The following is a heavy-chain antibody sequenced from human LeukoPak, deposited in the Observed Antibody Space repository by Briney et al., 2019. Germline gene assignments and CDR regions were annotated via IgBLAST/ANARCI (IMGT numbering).Heavy chain of an antibody. V-gene: IGHV4-39*07. J-gene: IGHJ3*02. CDR2: IYNSGST. CDR3: ARVSGWYFDHDAFDI. D-gene: IGHD6-19*01. Sequence: SETLSLTCTVSGGSISSSSYYWGWIRQPPGKGLEWIGSIYNSGSTYYNPSLKSRVTISVDTSKNQFSLKLSSVTAADTAVYYCARVSGWYFDHDAFDIWGQGTMVTVSS. CDR1: GGSISSSSYY.